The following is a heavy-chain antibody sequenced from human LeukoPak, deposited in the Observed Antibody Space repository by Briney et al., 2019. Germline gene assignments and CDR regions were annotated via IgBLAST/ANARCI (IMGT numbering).Heavy chain of an antibody. Sequence: PGGSLRLSCAASGFTFSSYWMSWVRQAPGKGLEWVSDISGSSGSTRYADSVKGRFSIARANSKNTLYLQMNNLRAEDTAVYYCAKDRDIILTGHGMDVWGQGTTVTVSS. CDR1: GFTFSSYW. CDR2: ISGSSGST. D-gene: IGHD3-9*01. J-gene: IGHJ6*02. CDR3: AKDRDIILTGHGMDV. V-gene: IGHV3-23*01.